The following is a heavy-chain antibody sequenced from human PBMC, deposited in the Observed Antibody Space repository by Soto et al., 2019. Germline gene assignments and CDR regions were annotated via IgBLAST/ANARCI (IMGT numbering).Heavy chain of an antibody. CDR2: ISSSGSTI. V-gene: IGHV3-11*01. D-gene: IGHD3-22*01. CDR3: ARDHDSSGYYYVPLDY. J-gene: IGHJ4*02. CDR1: GFTFSDYC. Sequence: PGGSLRLSCAASGFTFSDYCMSWIRQAPGKGLEWVSYISSSGSTIYYADSVKGRFTISRDNAKNSLYLQMNSLRAEDTAVYYCARDHDSSGYYYVPLDYWGQGTLVTVSS.